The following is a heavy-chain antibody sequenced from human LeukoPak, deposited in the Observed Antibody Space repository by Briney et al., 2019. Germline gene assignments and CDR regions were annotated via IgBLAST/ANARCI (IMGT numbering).Heavy chain of an antibody. CDR1: GYTFTGYY. D-gene: IGHD3-3*01. CDR2: INPKSGGT. Sequence: GASVKVSCKASGYTFTGYYMHWVRQAPGQGLEGMGWINPKSGGTNHAQKFPGRVAMTRDTSISTACMELSRLRSDDTDVYYCARGRFLEWLLSRYWGQGTLVTVSS. V-gene: IGHV1-2*02. J-gene: IGHJ4*02. CDR3: ARGRFLEWLLSRY.